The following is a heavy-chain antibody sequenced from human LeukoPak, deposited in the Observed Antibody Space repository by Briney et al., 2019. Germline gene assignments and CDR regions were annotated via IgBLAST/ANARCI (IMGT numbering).Heavy chain of an antibody. D-gene: IGHD3-10*01. CDR1: GFTFSSYS. CDR3: ARENYYGSGSYYNAFDY. J-gene: IGHJ4*02. V-gene: IGHV3-21*01. CDR2: ISSSSSYI. Sequence: PGGSLRLSCAASGFTFSSYSMNWVRQAPRKGLEWVSSISSSSSYIYYADSVKGRFTISRDNAKNSLYLQMNSLRAEDTAVYYCARENYYGSGSYYNAFDYWGQGTLVTVSS.